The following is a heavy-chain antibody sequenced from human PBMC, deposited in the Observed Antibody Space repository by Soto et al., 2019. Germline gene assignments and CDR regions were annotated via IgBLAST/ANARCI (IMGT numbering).Heavy chain of an antibody. D-gene: IGHD1-26*01. CDR1: GFTFNTYN. Sequence: GGSLRLSCVASGFTFNTYNMNWVRQAPGKGLEWVSSISTSSSYIYHADSLKGRFTISRDNAKNSLFLQMNSLRAEDTAVYYWARAVRETIVQPTAIGLHDYYGMDVWGQGTTVTVSS. V-gene: IGHV3-21*01. CDR2: ISTSSSYI. J-gene: IGHJ6*02. CDR3: ARAVRETIVQPTAIGLHDYYGMDV.